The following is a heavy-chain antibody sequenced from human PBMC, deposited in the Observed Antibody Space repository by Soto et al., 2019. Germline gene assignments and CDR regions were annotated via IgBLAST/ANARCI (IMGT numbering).Heavy chain of an antibody. CDR3: AKAAK. CDR1: GFTFGSQW. V-gene: IGHV3-7*01. Sequence: GGSLRLSCAASGFTFGSQWMSWVRQAPGKGLEWVANIKEDGSEKHYVDSVRGRFTISRDNAKNSLFLQMNSLRTEDTAVYYCAKAAKWGQGTLVTVSS. CDR2: IKEDGSEK. J-gene: IGHJ4*02.